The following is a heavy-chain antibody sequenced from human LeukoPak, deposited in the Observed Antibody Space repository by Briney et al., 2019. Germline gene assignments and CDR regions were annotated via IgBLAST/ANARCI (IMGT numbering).Heavy chain of an antibody. Sequence: GGSLRLSCSASGFTFSRYAMHWVRQAQEKGLEWVSCISDTGGSTYYADSVKGRFIISRDNSKNTLYLQVNSLRAEDTAVYYCAKVHGGVAGMDTYFDYWGQGTLVTVSS. CDR3: AKVHGGVAGMDTYFDY. CDR2: ISDTGGST. CDR1: GFTFSRYA. V-gene: IGHV3-23*01. D-gene: IGHD6-19*01. J-gene: IGHJ4*02.